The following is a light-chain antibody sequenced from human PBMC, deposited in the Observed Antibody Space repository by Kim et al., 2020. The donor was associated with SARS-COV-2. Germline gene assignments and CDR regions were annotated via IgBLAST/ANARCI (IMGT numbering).Light chain of an antibody. CDR3: QQRSNWRT. CDR2: DAS. J-gene: IGKJ2*01. Sequence: EVVLTQSPATLSLSPGERATLSCRASQSVSSSLSWYQQKPGQPPRLLIYDASNRATGIPARFSGSGSGTDFTLNISSLEPEDFAVYYCQQRSNWRTFGQGTRLE. V-gene: IGKV3-11*01. CDR1: QSVSSS.